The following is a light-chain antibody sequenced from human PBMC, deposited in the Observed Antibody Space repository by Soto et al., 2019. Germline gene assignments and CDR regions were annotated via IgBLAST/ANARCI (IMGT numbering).Light chain of an antibody. Sequence: DIVMTQSPDSLAVSLGERATTNCKSSQSVLYSSNNKNYLAWYQQKPGQAPRLLIYGASSRATGIPDRFSGSGSGTEFTLTINSLQSEDFAVYYCQQYNNWPRTFGQGTKVDIK. CDR2: GAS. V-gene: IGKV4-1*01. CDR1: QSVLYSSNNKNY. CDR3: QQYNNWPRT. J-gene: IGKJ1*01.